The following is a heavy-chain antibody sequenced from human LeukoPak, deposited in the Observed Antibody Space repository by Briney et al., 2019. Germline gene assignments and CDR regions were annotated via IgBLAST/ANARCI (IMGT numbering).Heavy chain of an antibody. CDR3: ARDRDDYGDSGWFDP. CDR2: IYYSGST. Sequence: SETLSLTCTVSGGSISSTSYYWGWIRQPPGKGLEWIGSIYYSGSTYYNPSLKSRVTISVDTSKNQFSLKLSSVTAADTAVYYCARDRDDYGDSGWFDPWGQGTLVTVSS. D-gene: IGHD4-17*01. CDR1: GGSISSTSYY. V-gene: IGHV4-39*07. J-gene: IGHJ5*02.